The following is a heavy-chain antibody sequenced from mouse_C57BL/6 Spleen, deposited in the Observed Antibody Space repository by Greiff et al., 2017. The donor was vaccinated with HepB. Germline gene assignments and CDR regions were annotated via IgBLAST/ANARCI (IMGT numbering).Heavy chain of an antibody. CDR1: GFTFSDYY. J-gene: IGHJ1*03. CDR2: ISNGGGST. D-gene: IGHD2-5*01. Sequence: EVHLVESGGGLVQPGGSLKLSCAASGFTFSDYYMYWVRQTPEKRLEWVAYISNGGGSTYYPDTVKGRFTISRDNAKNTLYLQMSRLKSEDTAMYYCARRCYYSNYGYFDVWGTGTTVTVSS. V-gene: IGHV5-12*01. CDR3: ARRCYYSNYGYFDV.